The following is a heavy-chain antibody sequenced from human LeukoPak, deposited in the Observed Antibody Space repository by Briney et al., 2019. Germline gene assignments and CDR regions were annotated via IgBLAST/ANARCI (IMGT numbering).Heavy chain of an antibody. V-gene: IGHV4-59*02. CDR1: GASVRSGH. Sequence: PSETLSLTCSVSGASVRSGHWNWIRQSPGEGLEWIAYMHGNGSPNYNPSLASRLTLSVDALENQLSLKLSSVAAADTAVYFCARDLSINAFDIWGPGTLVTVSS. CDR3: ARDLSINAFDI. D-gene: IGHD2/OR15-2a*01. J-gene: IGHJ3*02. CDR2: MHGNGSP.